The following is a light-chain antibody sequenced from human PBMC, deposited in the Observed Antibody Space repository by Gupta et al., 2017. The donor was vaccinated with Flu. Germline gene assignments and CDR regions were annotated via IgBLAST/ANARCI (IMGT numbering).Light chain of an antibody. Sequence: GERATLSCRARQGVARNFAWYQQKPGQAPRLLIYGASTRTTGIPARFSCRGSGTEFSLTITSLQSEDFAVYYCQQNNNWPRTFGQGTKVEIK. J-gene: IGKJ1*01. CDR3: QQNNNWPRT. V-gene: IGKV3-15*01. CDR2: GAS. CDR1: QGVARN.